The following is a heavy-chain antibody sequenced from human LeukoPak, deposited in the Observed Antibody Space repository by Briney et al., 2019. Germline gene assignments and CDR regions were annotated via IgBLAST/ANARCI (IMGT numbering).Heavy chain of an antibody. CDR3: ARDVRRIAARPDYFDY. Sequence: ASVKVSCKASGYTFTGYYMHWVRQAPGQGLEWMGWINPNSGGTNYAQKFQGRVTMTRDTSISTVYMELSSLRSEDTAVYYCARDVRRIAARPDYFDYWGQGTLVTVSS. V-gene: IGHV1-2*02. D-gene: IGHD6-6*01. CDR1: GYTFTGYY. CDR2: INPNSGGT. J-gene: IGHJ4*02.